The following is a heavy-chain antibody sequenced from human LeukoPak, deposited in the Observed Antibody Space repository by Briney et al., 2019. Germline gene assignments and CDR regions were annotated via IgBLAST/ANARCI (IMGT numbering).Heavy chain of an antibody. J-gene: IGHJ4*02. CDR3: ARYLTGSSFDY. CDR1: GFRFTSYW. D-gene: IGHD3-9*01. CDR2: IYPGDSDT. V-gene: IGHV5-51*01. Sequence: GESLQISCQGSGFRFTSYWIGWVRQMPGKGLEWMGIIYPGDSDTRYSPSFQGQVTISADKSISTAYLQWSSLKASDTAMYYCARYLTGSSFDYWGQGTLVTVSS.